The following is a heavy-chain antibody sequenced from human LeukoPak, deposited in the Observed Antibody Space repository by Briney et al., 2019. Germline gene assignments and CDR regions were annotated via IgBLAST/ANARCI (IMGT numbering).Heavy chain of an antibody. CDR1: GFTFSNYV. Sequence: GGSLRLSCASSGFTFSNYVLYWVRKAPGKGLEWVAGMSHDGSNIYYADPVKGRFTVSRDNSKNTLYLQMNSLRVEDTAVYSCARESFGDYYFDYWGQGTLVTVSS. D-gene: IGHD4-17*01. V-gene: IGHV3-30*14. J-gene: IGHJ4*02. CDR3: ARESFGDYYFDY. CDR2: MSHDGSNI.